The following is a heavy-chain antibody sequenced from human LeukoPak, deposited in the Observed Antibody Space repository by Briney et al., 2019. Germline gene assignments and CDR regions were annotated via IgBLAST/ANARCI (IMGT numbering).Heavy chain of an antibody. Sequence: KTSETLSLTCAVYGGSFSGYYWSWIRQPPGKGLEWIGEINHSGSTNYNPSLKSRVTISVDTSKNQFSLKLSSVTAADTAVYYCARGYNSSSLRDFDYWGQGTLVTVSS. CDR2: INHSGST. J-gene: IGHJ4*02. V-gene: IGHV4-34*01. CDR3: ARGYNSSSLRDFDY. CDR1: GGSFSGYY. D-gene: IGHD6-13*01.